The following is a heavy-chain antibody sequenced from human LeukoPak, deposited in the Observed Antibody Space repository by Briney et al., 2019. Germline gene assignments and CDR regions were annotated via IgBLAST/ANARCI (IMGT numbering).Heavy chain of an antibody. J-gene: IGHJ4*02. CDR3: AKEIRYFDPWY. D-gene: IGHD3-9*01. V-gene: IGHV3-48*03. Sequence: GGSLRLSCAASGFTFSSYEMHWVRQAPGKGLEWISYISSSGSTIYYADSVKGRFTISRDNGKNSLYLQMNSLRAEDTAVYYCAKEIRYFDPWYWGQGTLVTVSS. CDR2: ISSSGSTI. CDR1: GFTFSSYE.